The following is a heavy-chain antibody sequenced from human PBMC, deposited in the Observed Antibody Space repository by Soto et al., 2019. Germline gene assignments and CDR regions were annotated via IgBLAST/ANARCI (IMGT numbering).Heavy chain of an antibody. CDR3: ARVPTVKYYYYYGMDV. CDR1: GGSISSYY. Sequence: PSETLSLTCTVSGGSISSYYWSWIRQPPGKGLEWIGYIYYSGSTNYNPSLKSRVTISVDTSKNQFSLKLSSVTAADTAVYYCARVPTVKYYYYYGMDVWGQGTTVTVSS. V-gene: IGHV4-59*01. J-gene: IGHJ6*02. CDR2: IYYSGST. D-gene: IGHD4-17*01.